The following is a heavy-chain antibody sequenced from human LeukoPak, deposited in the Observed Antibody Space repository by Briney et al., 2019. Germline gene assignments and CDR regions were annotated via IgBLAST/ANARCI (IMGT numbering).Heavy chain of an antibody. D-gene: IGHD2-21*02. CDR3: ARAAELTQTVTAVDY. J-gene: IGHJ4*02. V-gene: IGHV1-18*01. CDR2: ICAYDGNT. Sequence: ASVKVSCKASGYTFTSYGISWVRQAPGQGLEWMGWICAYDGNTNYAQKLQGRVTMTTDTSTSTAYMELRSLRSDDTAVYYCARAAELTQTVTAVDYWGQGTLVTVSS. CDR1: GYTFTSYG.